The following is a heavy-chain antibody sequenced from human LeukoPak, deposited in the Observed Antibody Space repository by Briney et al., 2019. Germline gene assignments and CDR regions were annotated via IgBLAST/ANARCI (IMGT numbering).Heavy chain of an antibody. CDR3: ARGRRVYSSSWHYYYYYMDV. D-gene: IGHD6-13*01. J-gene: IGHJ6*03. CDR2: MNLNSGNT. CDR1: GYTLTSYD. Sequence: ASVKVSCKASGYTLTSYDINWVRQATGQGLEWMGWMNLNSGNTGYAQKFQGRVTITRNTSISTAYMELSSLRSEDTAVYYCARGRRVYSSSWHYYYYYMDVWGKGTTVTVSS. V-gene: IGHV1-8*03.